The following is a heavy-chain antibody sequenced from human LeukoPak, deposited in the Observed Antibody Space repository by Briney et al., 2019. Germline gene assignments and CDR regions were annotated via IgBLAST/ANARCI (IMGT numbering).Heavy chain of an antibody. CDR3: ARVEAAAGVVPEYFHH. J-gene: IGHJ1*01. CDR2: IYYSGST. D-gene: IGHD6-13*01. V-gene: IGHV4-59*01. CDR1: GGSISNYY. Sequence: SETLSLTCTVSGGSISNYYWSWIRQPPGKGLEWIGYIYYSGSTYYNPSLRSRVTISVDTSKNQFSLNLNSVTAADTAVYYCARVEAAAGVVPEYFHHWGQGTLVTVSS.